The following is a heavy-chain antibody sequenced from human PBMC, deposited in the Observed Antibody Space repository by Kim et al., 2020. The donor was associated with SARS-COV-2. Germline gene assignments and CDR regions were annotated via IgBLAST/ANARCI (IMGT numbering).Heavy chain of an antibody. J-gene: IGHJ4*02. V-gene: IGHV3-13*04. CDR1: GFTFSSYD. D-gene: IGHD2-2*03. Sequence: GGSLRLSCAASGFTFSSYDMHWVRQATGKGLEWVSAIGTAGDTYYPGSVKGRFTISRENAKNSLYLQMNSLRAGDTAVYYCARRGGYCSSTSCYYDYWGQGTLVTVSS. CDR2: IGTAGDT. CDR3: ARRGGYCSSTSCYYDY.